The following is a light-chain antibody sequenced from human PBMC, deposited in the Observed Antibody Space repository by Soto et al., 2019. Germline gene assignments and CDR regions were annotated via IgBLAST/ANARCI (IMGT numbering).Light chain of an antibody. CDR1: QSISSW. CDR2: DAS. Sequence: STLSASVGDRVTITCRASQSISSWLAWYQQKPGKAPKLLIYDASNLESGVPSRFSGSGSGTEFTLTISSLQPDDFATYYCQQYNSYPITFGQGTRLEIK. V-gene: IGKV1-5*01. J-gene: IGKJ5*01. CDR3: QQYNSYPIT.